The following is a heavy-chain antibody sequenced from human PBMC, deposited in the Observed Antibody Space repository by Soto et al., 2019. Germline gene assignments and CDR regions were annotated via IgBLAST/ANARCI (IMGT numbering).Heavy chain of an antibody. CDR2: IIPVFGTP. V-gene: IGHV1-69*12. CDR1: GGSLSNYG. Sequence: QVQLVQSGAEVKKPESSVKVSCKASGGSLSNYGISWVRQAPGQGLEWMGAIIPVFGTPNYAQKFQDRVTITADESTTTVYMVVRSLTSEDTAVYYCARGDATKIVVTTYYAMDVWGQGTTVTVSS. J-gene: IGHJ6*02. CDR3: ARGDATKIVVTTYYAMDV. D-gene: IGHD3-22*01.